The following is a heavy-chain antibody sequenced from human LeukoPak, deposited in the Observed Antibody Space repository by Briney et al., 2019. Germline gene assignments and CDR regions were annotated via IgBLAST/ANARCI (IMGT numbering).Heavy chain of an antibody. Sequence: GTSLRLSCAASGFTFSSYAMHWVRQAPGKELEWVAVISYDGSNKYYADSVKGRFTISRDNSKNTLYLQVNSLRVEDTAVYYCARDLHCSGGTCYSYSSHRNWFDPWGQGTLVTVSS. CDR2: ISYDGSNK. D-gene: IGHD2-15*01. V-gene: IGHV3-30*04. CDR3: ARDLHCSGGTCYSYSSHRNWFDP. CDR1: GFTFSSYA. J-gene: IGHJ5*02.